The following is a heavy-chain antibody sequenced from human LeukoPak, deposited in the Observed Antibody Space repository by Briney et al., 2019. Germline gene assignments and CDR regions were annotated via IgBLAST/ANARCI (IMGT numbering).Heavy chain of an antibody. J-gene: IGHJ6*03. CDR2: ISSSESTR. Sequence: HPGGSLRLSCAASGFTFSSYEMNWVRQAPGKGLEWVSYISSSESTRYYADSVKGRFTISRDNAKNSLYLQMNSLRAEDTAIYYCARDAVRDYYYYYMDVWGKGTTVTISS. CDR3: ARDAVRDYYYYYMDV. D-gene: IGHD1-1*01. CDR1: GFTFSSYE. V-gene: IGHV3-48*03.